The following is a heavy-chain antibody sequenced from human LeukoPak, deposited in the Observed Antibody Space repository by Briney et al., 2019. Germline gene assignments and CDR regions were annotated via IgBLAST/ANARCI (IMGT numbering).Heavy chain of an antibody. CDR2: ISGSGGST. CDR1: GFTFSSYA. CDR3: AKDMTEVLLWFGELPVDY. D-gene: IGHD3-10*01. Sequence: GGSLRLSCAASGFTFSSYAMSWVRQAPGKGLEWVSAISGSGGSTYYADSVKGRFTISRDNSKNTLYLQMNSLRAEDTAVYYCAKDMTEVLLWFGELPVDYWGQGTLVTVSS. V-gene: IGHV3-23*01. J-gene: IGHJ4*02.